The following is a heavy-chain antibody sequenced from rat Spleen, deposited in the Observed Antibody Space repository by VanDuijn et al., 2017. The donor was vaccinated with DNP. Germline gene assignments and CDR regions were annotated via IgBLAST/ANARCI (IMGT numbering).Heavy chain of an antibody. V-gene: IGHV5-31*01. CDR2: ITSSGGST. D-gene: IGHD1-11*01. Sequence: EVQLVETGGGLVQPGRSLKLSCVASGFTFNNYWMTWIRQVPGKGLEWVASITSSGGSTYYPDSVKCRFTISRDNAKNTLYLQMDSLRSEDTATYYCSRRNYGNSLNWFVYWGQGTLVTVSS. CDR3: SRRNYGNSLNWFVY. CDR1: GFTFNNYW. J-gene: IGHJ3*01.